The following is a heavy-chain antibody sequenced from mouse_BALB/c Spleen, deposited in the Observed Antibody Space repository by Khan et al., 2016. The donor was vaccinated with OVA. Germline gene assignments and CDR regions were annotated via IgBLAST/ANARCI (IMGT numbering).Heavy chain of an antibody. D-gene: IGHD1-1*01. CDR2: ISYSGNT. J-gene: IGHJ2*01. V-gene: IGHV3-2*02. CDR1: GYPITSDYA. CDR3: ARIYGGDFDY. Sequence: EVQLQESGPGLVKPSQSLSLTCTVTGYPITSDYAWNWIRQFPGNKLEWMGYISYSGNTKYNPYLKSRISITRETSKKQFFLQLNSVPTEDTATFYGARIYGGDFDYWGQGTTLTVSS.